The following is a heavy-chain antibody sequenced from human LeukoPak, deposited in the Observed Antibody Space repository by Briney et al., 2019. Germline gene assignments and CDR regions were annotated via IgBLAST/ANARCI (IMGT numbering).Heavy chain of an antibody. J-gene: IGHJ3*02. CDR1: GGSISSYY. D-gene: IGHD3-9*01. CDR3: PRPEYDILTGYYAFDI. Sequence: SETLSLTCTVSGGSISSYYWSWIRQPPGKGLEWIGYIYYSGSTNYNPSLKSRVTISVDTSKNQFSLKLSSVTAADTALYFCPRPEYDILTGYYAFDIWGQGTMVTVSS. CDR2: IYYSGST. V-gene: IGHV4-59*08.